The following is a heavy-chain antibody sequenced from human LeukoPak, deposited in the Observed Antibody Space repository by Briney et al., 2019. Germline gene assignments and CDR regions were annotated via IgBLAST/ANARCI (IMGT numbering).Heavy chain of an antibody. CDR2: ISGGGGST. CDR1: GFTFTNYA. J-gene: IGHJ4*02. V-gene: IGHV3-23*01. Sequence: GGSLRLSCAASGFTFTNYAMSWVRQAPGKGLEWVSGISGGGGSTYYADSVKGRFTISRDNSKNTLCLQMRSLRAEDTAVYYCARAIRGYSYVLDYWGQGTLVTVSS. D-gene: IGHD5-18*01. CDR3: ARAIRGYSYVLDY.